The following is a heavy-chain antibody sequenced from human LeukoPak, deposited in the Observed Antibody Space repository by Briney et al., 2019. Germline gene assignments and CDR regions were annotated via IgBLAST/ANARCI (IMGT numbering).Heavy chain of an antibody. Sequence: SETLSLTCTVSGGSISSYHWSWVRQPPGKGLEWIGNIYYSGITNYNPSLKSRVTISLDTSKNQFSLTLSSVTAADTAVYFCARDPLYRDMDVWGQGTTVTVSS. V-gene: IGHV4-59*01. CDR1: GGSISSYH. CDR3: ARDPLYRDMDV. J-gene: IGHJ6*02. CDR2: IYYSGIT. D-gene: IGHD1-26*01.